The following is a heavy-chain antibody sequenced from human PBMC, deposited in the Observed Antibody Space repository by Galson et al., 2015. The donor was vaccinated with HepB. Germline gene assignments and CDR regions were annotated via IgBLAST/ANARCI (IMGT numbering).Heavy chain of an antibody. J-gene: IGHJ4*02. D-gene: IGHD2-15*01. CDR3: ATRYCSGGSCYSGVY. Sequence: SLRLSCAASGFTVSNNYMTWVRQAPGKGLEWVSVIYSGGSTYYADSLKGRFTISRDSSKNTLYLQMNSLRAEDTAVYYCATRYCSGGSCYSGVYWGQGTLATVSS. V-gene: IGHV3-66*01. CDR1: GFTVSNNY. CDR2: IYSGGST.